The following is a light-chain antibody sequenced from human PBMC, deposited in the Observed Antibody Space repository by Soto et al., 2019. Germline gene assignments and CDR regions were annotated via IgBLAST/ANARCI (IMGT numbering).Light chain of an antibody. CDR1: RDRRNV. CDR3: LQDFNYPIT. CDR2: GAS. Sequence: AIQLTQSPSSLSASVGDRVTISCRASRDRRNVLAWYQHAPGKDPKVLIYGASILPSGVPSRFSGSGSGTDFTLTISSLLPEDFATYYCLQDFNYPITFGQGTRLEIK. J-gene: IGKJ5*01. V-gene: IGKV1-6*01.